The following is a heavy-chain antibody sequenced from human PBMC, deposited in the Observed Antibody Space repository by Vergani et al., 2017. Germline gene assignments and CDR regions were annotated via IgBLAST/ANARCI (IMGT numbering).Heavy chain of an antibody. CDR3: TKGPHSGKYYFDY. J-gene: IGHJ4*02. D-gene: IGHD3-10*01. Sequence: EVQLLESGGGLVQPGGSLRLSCEASGFSFPGYAMSWVRQAPGKGLEWVSSVSGSSATPYYADSVKGRFIISRDNSKNTLHLQMNSLRADDTAVYYCTKGPHSGKYYFDYWGQGTLVTVSS. V-gene: IGHV3-23*01. CDR2: VSGSSATP. CDR1: GFSFPGYA.